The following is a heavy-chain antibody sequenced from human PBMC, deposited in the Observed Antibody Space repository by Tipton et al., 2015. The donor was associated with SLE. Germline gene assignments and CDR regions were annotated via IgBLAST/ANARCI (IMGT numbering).Heavy chain of an antibody. V-gene: IGHV4-38-2*02. D-gene: IGHD4-17*01. CDR2: IYHSGST. CDR3: ARSLPPTVTH. Sequence: TLSLTCTVSGGSTSSDYYWGWIRQPPGKGLEWIGSIYHSGSTHYNPSLKSRVSISVDTPKNQFSLKLSSVTAADTAIYYRARSLPPTVTHWGQGTLVTVSS. CDR1: GGSTSSDYY. J-gene: IGHJ4*02.